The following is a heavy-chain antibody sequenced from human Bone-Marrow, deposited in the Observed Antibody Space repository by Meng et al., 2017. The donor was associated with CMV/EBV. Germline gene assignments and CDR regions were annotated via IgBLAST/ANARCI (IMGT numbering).Heavy chain of an antibody. V-gene: IGHV3-11*04. D-gene: IGHD3-3*01. J-gene: IGHJ4*02. CDR2: ISSSGSII. CDR1: GFTVSSNY. Sequence: GESLKISCAASGFTVSSNYMSWVRQAPGKGLEWVSYISSSGSIISYADSVKGRFTISRDNAKNSLYLQMNSLRAEDTAVYYCARGPSAIFGVVIRYWGQGTLVTVSS. CDR3: ARGPSAIFGVVIRY.